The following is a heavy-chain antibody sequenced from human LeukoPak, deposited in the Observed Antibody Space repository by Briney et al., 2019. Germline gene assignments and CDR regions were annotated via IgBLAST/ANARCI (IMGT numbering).Heavy chain of an antibody. D-gene: IGHD3-9*01. CDR3: AKTAYDILTDNYYYYGMDV. J-gene: IGHJ6*04. Sequence: ASVKVSCKASGGTFSSYTISWVRQAPGQGLEWMGRIIPILGIANYAQKFQGRVTITADKSTSTAYMELSSLRSEDTVVYYCAKTAYDILTDNYYYYGMDVWGKGTTVTVSS. CDR2: IIPILGIA. V-gene: IGHV1-69*02. CDR1: GGTFSSYT.